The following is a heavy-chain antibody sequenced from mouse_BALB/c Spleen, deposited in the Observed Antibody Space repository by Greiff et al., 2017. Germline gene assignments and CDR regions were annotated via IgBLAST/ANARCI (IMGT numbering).Heavy chain of an antibody. CDR1: GYTFTSYV. D-gene: IGHD1-1*01. V-gene: IGHV1-14*01. J-gene: IGHJ1*01. CDR2: INPYNDGT. CDR3: ARYTTVGPYWYFDV. Sequence: EVKLMESGPELVKPGASVKMSCKASGYTFTSYVMHWVKQKPGQGLEWIGYINPYNDGTKYNEKFKGKATLTSDKSSSTAYMELSSLTSEDSAVYYCARYTTVGPYWYFDVWGAGTTVTVSS.